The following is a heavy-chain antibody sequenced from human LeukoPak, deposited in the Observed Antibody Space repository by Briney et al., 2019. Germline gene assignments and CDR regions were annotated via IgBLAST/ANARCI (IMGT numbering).Heavy chain of an antibody. CDR3: ARSAYSYAT. J-gene: IGHJ5*02. Sequence: SETLSLTCTVSGGPVSSGSYYWSWIRQPPGKGLEWIGYIYYSGSTNYNPSLKSRVTISVDTSKNQFSLKLSSVTAADTAVYYCARSAYSYATWGQGTLVTVSS. CDR1: GGPVSSGSYY. V-gene: IGHV4-61*01. CDR2: IYYSGST. D-gene: IGHD5-18*01.